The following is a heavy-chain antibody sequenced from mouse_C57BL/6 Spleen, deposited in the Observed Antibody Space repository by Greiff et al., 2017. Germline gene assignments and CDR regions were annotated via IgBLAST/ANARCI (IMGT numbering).Heavy chain of an antibody. J-gene: IGHJ2*01. CDR2: IYPRSGNT. D-gene: IGHD2-2*01. CDR3: ARSRGYDASPYFDY. CDR1: GYTFTSYG. Sequence: VKLQQSGAELARPGASVKLSCKASGYTFTSYGISWVKQRTGQGLEWIGEIYPRSGNTYYNEKFKGKATLTADKSSSTAYMELRSLTSEDSAVYFCARSRGYDASPYFDYWGQGTTLTVSS. V-gene: IGHV1-81*01.